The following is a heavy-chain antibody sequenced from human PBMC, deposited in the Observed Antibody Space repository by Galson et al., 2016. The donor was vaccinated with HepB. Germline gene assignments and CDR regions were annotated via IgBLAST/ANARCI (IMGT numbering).Heavy chain of an antibody. CDR1: GFTFRNYA. CDR2: DSVHGGRK. V-gene: IGHV3-30*18. Sequence: SLRLSCAASGFTFRNYAMTWVRQAPGKGLEWVAADSVHGGRKFYADSVKGRFIISRDNSNNMLFLQMNSLTADDTAVYYCAKRHEYCPPVGCSVDSWGQGTLVSVSS. CDR3: AKRHEYCPPVGCSVDS. D-gene: IGHD2/OR15-2a*01. J-gene: IGHJ4*02.